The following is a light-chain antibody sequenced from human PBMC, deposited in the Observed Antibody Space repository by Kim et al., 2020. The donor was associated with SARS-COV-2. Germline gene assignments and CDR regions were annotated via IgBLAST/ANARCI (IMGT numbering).Light chain of an antibody. CDR3: QQYYNYPALT. J-gene: IGKJ4*01. CDR1: QGISSY. Sequence: AIRMTQSPSSLSASTGDRVTITCRASQGISSYLAWYQQKPGKAPKLLIYAASTLQSGVPSRFSGSGSGTDFTLTISCLQSEDFATYYCQQYYNYPALTFGGGTKVEIK. CDR2: AAS. V-gene: IGKV1-8*01.